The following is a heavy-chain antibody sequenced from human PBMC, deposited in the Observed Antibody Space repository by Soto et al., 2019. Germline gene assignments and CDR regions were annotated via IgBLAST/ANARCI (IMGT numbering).Heavy chain of an antibody. CDR2: KSYSGST. Sequence: TLSLTCSVSGGSISSYYWSWIRQSPGKGLEWIGYKSYSGSTNYNPSLKSRVTMSLDTSKNQFSLKLSSVTAADTAVYYCAREATFDSSGSHAFDIWGQGTMVTVS. CDR3: AREATFDSSGSHAFDI. J-gene: IGHJ3*02. CDR1: GGSISSYY. V-gene: IGHV4-59*01. D-gene: IGHD3-22*01.